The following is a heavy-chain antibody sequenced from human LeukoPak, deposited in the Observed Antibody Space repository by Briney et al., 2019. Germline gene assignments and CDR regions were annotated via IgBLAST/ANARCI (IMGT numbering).Heavy chain of an antibody. CDR3: AKDQDYYYYYGMDV. CDR2: ISWNSGSI. V-gene: IGHV3-9*01. Sequence: QAGGSLRLSCAASGFTFDDYAMHWVRQAPGKVLEWVSGISWNSGSIGYADSVKGRFTISRDNAKNSLYLQMNSLRAEDTALYYSAKDQDYYYYYGMDVWGQGTTVTVSS. CDR1: GFTFDDYA. J-gene: IGHJ6*02.